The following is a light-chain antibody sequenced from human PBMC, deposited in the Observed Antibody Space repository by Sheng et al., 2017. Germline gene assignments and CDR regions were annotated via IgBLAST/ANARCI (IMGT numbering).Light chain of an antibody. Sequence: EIVMTQSPATLSVSPGERATLSCRASQSVSSNLAWYQQKPGQPPSLLVYGASTRATGIPARFSGSGSETEFTLSISSLQSGDVAVYYCQHGSAWPLSFGGGTKVEI. CDR3: QHGSAWPLS. CDR1: QSVSSN. CDR2: GAS. J-gene: IGKJ4*01. V-gene: IGKV3-15*01.